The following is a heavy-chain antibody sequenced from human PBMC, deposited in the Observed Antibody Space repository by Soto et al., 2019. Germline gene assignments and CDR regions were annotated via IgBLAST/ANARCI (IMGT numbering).Heavy chain of an antibody. CDR3: ARDPRCSGGSCRDY. Sequence: GASVKVSSRASGGTFGSYAISWVRQAPAQGLEWMGGIISIFGTANYAQKFQGRVTITADESTSTACMELSSLRSEDTGVYYCARDPRCSGGSCRDYWGQGTLVTVSS. D-gene: IGHD2-15*01. CDR2: IISIFGTA. CDR1: GGTFGSYA. J-gene: IGHJ4*02. V-gene: IGHV1-69*13.